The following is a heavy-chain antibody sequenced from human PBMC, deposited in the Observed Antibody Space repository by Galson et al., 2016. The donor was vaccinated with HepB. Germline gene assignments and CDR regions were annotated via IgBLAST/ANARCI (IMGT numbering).Heavy chain of an antibody. CDR1: GAILSSYA. D-gene: IGHD6-13*01. CDR2: IIPISHTP. J-gene: IGHJ4*02. Sequence: SVKVSCKASGAILSSYAISWVRQAPGQGLEWMGGIIPISHTPHYAQKFQGRLTMTEDTSTDTAYMELSSLRSEDTAVYYCATEIQASFAYSWYEYHWGQGTLVTVSS. CDR3: ATEIQASFAYSWYEYH. V-gene: IGHV1-69*06.